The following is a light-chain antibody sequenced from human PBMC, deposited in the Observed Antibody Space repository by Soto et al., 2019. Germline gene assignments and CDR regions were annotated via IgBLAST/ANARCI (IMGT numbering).Light chain of an antibody. CDR1: QSVDSSF. J-gene: IGKJ5*01. CDR2: GTS. CDR3: QQRSNWRIT. V-gene: IGKV3D-20*02. Sequence: EIVLTQSPGTLSLSPGERATLSCRVSQSVDSSFVAWFQQKPGQAPRLLIYGTSSRATGIPARFSGSGSGTDFTLTISSLEPEDFAVYYCQQRSNWRITFGQGTRLEIK.